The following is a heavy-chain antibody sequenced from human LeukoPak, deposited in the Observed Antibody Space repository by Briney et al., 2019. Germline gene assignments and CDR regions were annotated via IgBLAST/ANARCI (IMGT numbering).Heavy chain of an antibody. Sequence: SETLSLTCTVSGGSISSYYWSWLRQPPGKGLEWIGYIYYSGSTTYNSSLKSRVTISVDTSKNQFSLKLSSVTAADTAVYYCARTGDSGWYRWFDHWGQGTLVTVSS. J-gene: IGHJ5*02. V-gene: IGHV4-59*01. CDR3: ARTGDSGWYRWFDH. CDR1: GGSISSYY. D-gene: IGHD6-19*01. CDR2: IYYSGST.